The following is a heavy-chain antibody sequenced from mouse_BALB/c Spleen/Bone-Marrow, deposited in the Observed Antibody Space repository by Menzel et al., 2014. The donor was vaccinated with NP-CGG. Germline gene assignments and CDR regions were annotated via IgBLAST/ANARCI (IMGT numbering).Heavy chain of an antibody. CDR3: ASYGSSYGAMDY. J-gene: IGHJ4*01. V-gene: IGHV1S135*01. CDR1: GHAFTSYN. Sequence: EVKLQESGPELVKPGASVKVSCKASGHAFTSYNMYWVKQSHGKSLEWIGYIDPYNGGTSYNQKFKGKATLTVDKSSSTAYMHLNSLTSEDSAVYYCASYGSSYGAMDYWGQGTSVTVSS. D-gene: IGHD1-1*01. CDR2: IDPYNGGT.